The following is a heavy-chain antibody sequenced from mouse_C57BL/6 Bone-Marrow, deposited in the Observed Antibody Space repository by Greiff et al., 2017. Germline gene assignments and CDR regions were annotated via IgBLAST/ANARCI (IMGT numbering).Heavy chain of an antibody. CDR3: ARWGWVYYFDY. J-gene: IGHJ2*01. CDR1: GYTFTSYG. D-gene: IGHD1-1*02. CDR2: IFPRSGNT. Sequence: QVQLQQSGAELARPGASVKLSCKASGYTFTSYGISWVKQRTGQGLEWIGEIFPRSGNTYYNEKFKGKATLTADKSSSTAYMELRSLTSEDSAVYFCARWGWVYYFDYWGQGTTLTVSS. V-gene: IGHV1-81*01.